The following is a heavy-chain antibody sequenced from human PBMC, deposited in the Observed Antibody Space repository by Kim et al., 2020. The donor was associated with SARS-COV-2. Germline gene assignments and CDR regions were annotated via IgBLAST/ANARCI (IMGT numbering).Heavy chain of an antibody. J-gene: IGHJ3*02. D-gene: IGHD2-15*01. V-gene: IGHV3-23*01. Sequence: GGSLRLSCATSGFTLRNNAMTWVRQTPGRGLQWVSAISAGGGRTYYADSVHGRFTISRDISENTLYLRLNSLRAEDTAVYYCAKDLMGSGAPAICGQGT. CDR2: ISAGGGRT. CDR1: GFTLRNNA. CDR3: AKDLMGSGAPAI.